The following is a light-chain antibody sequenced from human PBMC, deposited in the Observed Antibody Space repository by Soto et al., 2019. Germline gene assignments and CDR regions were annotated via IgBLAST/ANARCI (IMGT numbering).Light chain of an antibody. CDR3: AAWDDSLNGVV. CDR1: SSNIGSNT. J-gene: IGLJ2*01. Sequence: QSVLTQPPSASGTPGQRVTISCSGSSSNIGSNTVNWYQQLPGTAAKLFIYSNNQRPSGVPDRFSGSKSGTSASLAISGLQSEDEADYYCAAWDDSLNGVVFGGGTKLTVL. V-gene: IGLV1-44*01. CDR2: SNN.